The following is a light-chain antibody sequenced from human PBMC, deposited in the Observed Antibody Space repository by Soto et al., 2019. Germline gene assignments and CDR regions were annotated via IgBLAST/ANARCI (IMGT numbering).Light chain of an antibody. CDR3: QQYNNWPPIT. CDR2: GAS. Sequence: EIVMTQSASTVSVSTGESANLSCRASQSVGSNFAWYQQKPGQAPRLLIYGASIRATGIPARFSGSGSGTEFTLTINSLQSEDFAVYYCQQYNNWPPITFGQGTRLEIK. CDR1: QSVGSN. J-gene: IGKJ5*01. V-gene: IGKV3-15*01.